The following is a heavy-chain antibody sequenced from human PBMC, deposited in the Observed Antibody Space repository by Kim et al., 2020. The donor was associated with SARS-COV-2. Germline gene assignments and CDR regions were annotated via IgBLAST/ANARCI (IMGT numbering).Heavy chain of an antibody. D-gene: IGHD6-19*01. CDR3: ARDRVAGGIDY. V-gene: IGHV3-33*05. J-gene: IGHJ4*02. CDR2: ISYDGSNK. Sequence: GGSLRLSCAASGFTFSSYGMHWVRQAPGKGLEWVAVISYDGSNKYYADSVKGRFTISRDNSKNTLYLQMNSLRAEDTAVYYCARDRVAGGIDYWGQGTLV. CDR1: GFTFSSYG.